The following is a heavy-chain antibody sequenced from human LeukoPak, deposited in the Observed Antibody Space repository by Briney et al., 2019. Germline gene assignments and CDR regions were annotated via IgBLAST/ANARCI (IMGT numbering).Heavy chain of an antibody. J-gene: IGHJ4*02. D-gene: IGHD2/OR15-2a*01. Sequence: GGSLRLSCAASGNYWMHWVRQVPGQGLVWVSQINSDGSWTSYADSVKGRFTISKDNAKNTVYLQMNSRRAEDTAVYYCVSFYETYWGRGTLVTVSS. V-gene: IGHV3-74*01. CDR2: INSDGSWT. CDR1: GNYW. CDR3: VSFYETY.